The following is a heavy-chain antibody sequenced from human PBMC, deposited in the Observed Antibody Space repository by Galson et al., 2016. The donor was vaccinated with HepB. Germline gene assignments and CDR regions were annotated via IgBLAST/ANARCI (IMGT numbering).Heavy chain of an antibody. CDR3: AKDHRGAYSERPAFDY. D-gene: IGHD2-15*01. V-gene: IGHV3-30*18. Sequence: SLRLSCAASGFTFSTYGMHWVRQAPGKGLEWVAVMTYDGSNKYYADSVKGRFTISRDNSENTLYLQMNSLRAEDTAVYFCAKDHRGAYSERPAFDYWGQGTLVTVSS. CDR2: MTYDGSNK. CDR1: GFTFSTYG. J-gene: IGHJ4*02.